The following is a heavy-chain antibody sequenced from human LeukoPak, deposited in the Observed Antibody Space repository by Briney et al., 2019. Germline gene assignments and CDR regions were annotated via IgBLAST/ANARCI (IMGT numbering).Heavy chain of an antibody. CDR1: GFTFTNAW. J-gene: IGHJ4*02. CDR3: TTGRSGGSCPY. Sequence: GGSLRLSCAASGFTFTNAWMSWVPQAQGKGLEWVGRIKSKTDGGTTDYAAPVKGRFTISRDDSKNTLYLEMNSLKIEDTAVYYCTTGRSGGSCPYWGQGTLVTVSS. D-gene: IGHD2-15*01. CDR2: IKSKTDGGTT. V-gene: IGHV3-15*01.